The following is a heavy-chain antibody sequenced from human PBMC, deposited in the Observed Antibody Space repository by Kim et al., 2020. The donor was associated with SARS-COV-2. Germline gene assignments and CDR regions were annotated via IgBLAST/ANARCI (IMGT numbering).Heavy chain of an antibody. CDR3: ATAVPATTEHPYTYYYYGMDV. J-gene: IGHJ6*02. Sequence: ASVKVSCKVSGYTLTELSMHWVRQAPGKGLEWMGGFDPEDGETIYAQKFQGRVTMTEDTSTDTAYMELSSLRSEDTAVYYCATAVPATTEHPYTYYYYGMDVWGQGTTVTVSS. CDR2: FDPEDGET. D-gene: IGHD2-2*01. V-gene: IGHV1-24*01. CDR1: GYTLTELS.